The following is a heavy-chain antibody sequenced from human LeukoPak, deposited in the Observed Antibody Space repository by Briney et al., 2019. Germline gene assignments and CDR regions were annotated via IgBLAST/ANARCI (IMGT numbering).Heavy chain of an antibody. CDR2: IRYDGSDK. CDR1: GFTFSTYA. J-gene: IGHJ4*02. D-gene: IGHD3-10*01. V-gene: IGHV3-30*02. CDR3: AKGAHYYGSGSFYDY. Sequence: GGSLRLSCAASGFTFSTYAMHWVRQAPGKGLEWVTFIRYDGSDKDYSDSVKGRFTISRDNSKNTLSLHMNSLRAEDTAVYYCAKGAHYYGSGSFYDYWGQGSLVTVSS.